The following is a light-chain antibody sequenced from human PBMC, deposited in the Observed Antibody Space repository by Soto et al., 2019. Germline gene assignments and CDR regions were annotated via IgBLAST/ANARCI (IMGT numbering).Light chain of an antibody. J-gene: IGKJ1*01. CDR2: GAS. CDR3: PQYNDRLWT. Sequence: EIVMTQSPATLSMSPGQRATLSCRASQSISSNLAWYQQKPGQAPRLLMYGASTRATGIPARYSASGFGTEFTLTISSLQSEDFAVYYCPQYNDRLWTCGQGTKVEI. V-gene: IGKV3-15*01. CDR1: QSISSN.